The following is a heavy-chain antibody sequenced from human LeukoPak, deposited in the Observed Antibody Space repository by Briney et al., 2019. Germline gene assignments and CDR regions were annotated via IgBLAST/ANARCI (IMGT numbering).Heavy chain of an antibody. Sequence: GGSLRLSCSASGFSSGDYGMTWVRQAPGKGLEWVGFIRSKRYDGTTEYAASVKGRFTISRDDSKSIAYLQMNSLKTEDTAVYYCTRGDYYASSGYYLLFDYWGQGTLVTVSS. CDR2: IRSKRYDGTT. CDR1: GFSSGDYG. V-gene: IGHV3-49*04. CDR3: TRGDYYASSGYYLLFDY. J-gene: IGHJ4*02. D-gene: IGHD3-22*01.